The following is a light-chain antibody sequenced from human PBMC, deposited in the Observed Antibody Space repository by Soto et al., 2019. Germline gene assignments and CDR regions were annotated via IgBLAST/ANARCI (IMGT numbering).Light chain of an antibody. CDR3: QQRYNWPPIT. CDR1: QSVRGD. Sequence: EIVLPQSPATLSLSPGERATLSCRASQSVRGDLAWYQHKPGQAPRLLIYDASNRATGIPARFSGSGSGTDFTLTISSLEPEDSAVYDCQQRYNWPPITCGQGTRLEIK. V-gene: IGKV3-11*01. CDR2: DAS. J-gene: IGKJ5*01.